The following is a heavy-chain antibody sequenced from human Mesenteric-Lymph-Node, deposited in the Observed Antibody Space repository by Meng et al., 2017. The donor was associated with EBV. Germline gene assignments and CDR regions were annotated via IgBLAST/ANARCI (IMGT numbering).Heavy chain of an antibody. V-gene: IGHV1-18*01. CDR3: ARGGLSIDY. CDR2: ISVDSGNT. J-gene: IGHJ4*02. Sequence: VHLLQSGAEMRKPGASVKCSCETSGYTFTSYGINWVRQAPGQGLEWMGWISVDSGNTNYAQKVRDRVTMTTDFSTNTAYMELRSLTSDDTAAYYCARGGLSIDYWGLGTLVTVSS. CDR1: GYTFTSYG. D-gene: IGHD3-16*01.